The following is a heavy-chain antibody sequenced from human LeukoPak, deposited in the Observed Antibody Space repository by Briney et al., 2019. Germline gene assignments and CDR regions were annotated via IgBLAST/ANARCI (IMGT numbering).Heavy chain of an antibody. J-gene: IGHJ5*02. D-gene: IGHD3-3*01. CDR1: GFTFSSYW. CDR3: AKGNYDFWSGYSQGWFDP. Sequence: GGSLRLSCAASGFTFSSYWMSWVRQAPGKGLEWVANIKQDGSEKYYVDSVKGRFTISRDNAKNSLYLQMNSLRAEDTAVYYCAKGNYDFWSGYSQGWFDPWGQGTLVTVSS. CDR2: IKQDGSEK. V-gene: IGHV3-7*03.